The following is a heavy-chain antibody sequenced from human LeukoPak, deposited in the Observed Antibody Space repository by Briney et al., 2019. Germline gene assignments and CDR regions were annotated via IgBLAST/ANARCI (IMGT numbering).Heavy chain of an antibody. Sequence: PGGSLRLSCAASGFTFSSFGMHWVRQAPGMGLEWVAVIWYDASNKYYADSVKGRFTISRDNSKNTLYLQMNSLRDDDTAVYYCVRGVGVSRFNYLDSWGQGTLVIVSS. CDR2: IWYDASNK. CDR1: GFTFSSFG. CDR3: VRGVGVSRFNYLDS. V-gene: IGHV3-33*01. D-gene: IGHD6-13*01. J-gene: IGHJ4*02.